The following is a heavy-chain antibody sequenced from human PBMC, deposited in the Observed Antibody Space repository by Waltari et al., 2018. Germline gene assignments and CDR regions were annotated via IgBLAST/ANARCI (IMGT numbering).Heavy chain of an antibody. V-gene: IGHV2-70*04. J-gene: IGHJ4*02. Sequence: QVTLKESGPALVKPTQTLTLTCTFSGFSLSTIGMRVSWIRQPPGKALEWLARNDWDDDKFYSTALRTRLTISTDTSQNQVVLTTTNMDPVDVATYDCARAVTGTEFDYWGQGTLVTVSS. CDR2: NDWDDDK. CDR3: ARAVTGTEFDY. CDR1: GFSLSTIGMR. D-gene: IGHD1-7*01.